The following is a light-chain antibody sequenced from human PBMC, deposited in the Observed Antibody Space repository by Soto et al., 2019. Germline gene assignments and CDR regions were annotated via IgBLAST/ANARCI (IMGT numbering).Light chain of an antibody. J-gene: IGLJ2*01. CDR2: GNY. Sequence: QSVLTQPPSASGTPGQRVTISCSGSSSNIGRNAVNWYQQLPGTVPKLLIYGNYQRPSGVPDRFSGSESATSASLAISGLQSEDEADYYCAAWDDSLSGVVFGGGTKLTVL. CDR1: SSNIGRNA. V-gene: IGLV1-44*01. CDR3: AAWDDSLSGVV.